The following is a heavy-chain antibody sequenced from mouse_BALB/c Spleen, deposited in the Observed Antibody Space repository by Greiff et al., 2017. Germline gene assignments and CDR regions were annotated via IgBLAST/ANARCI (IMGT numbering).Heavy chain of an antibody. CDR2: IWGGGST. CDR3: ARNDHYYGSSGAY. Sequence: VQLVESGPGLVAPSQSLSITCTVSGFSLSRYSVHWVRQPPGKGLEWLGMIWGGGSTDYNSALKSRLSISKDNSKSQVFLKMNSLQTDDTAMYYCARNDHYYGSSGAYWGQGTLVTVSA. J-gene: IGHJ3*01. V-gene: IGHV2-6-4*01. D-gene: IGHD1-1*01. CDR1: GFSLSRYS.